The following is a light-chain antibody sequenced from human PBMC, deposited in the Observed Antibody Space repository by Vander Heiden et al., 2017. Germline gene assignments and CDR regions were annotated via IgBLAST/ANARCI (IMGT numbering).Light chain of an antibody. CDR3: QQSYSTPPT. CDR1: QSISSY. V-gene: IGKV1-39*01. CDR2: AAS. Sequence: LQMSHSPSSLSASVGDRVTITCRASQSISSYLNWYQQKPGKAPKLLIYAASSLQSGVPSRFSGSGSGTDFTLTISRLQPEDFATYYCQQSYSTPPTFGQGTRLEIK. J-gene: IGKJ5*01.